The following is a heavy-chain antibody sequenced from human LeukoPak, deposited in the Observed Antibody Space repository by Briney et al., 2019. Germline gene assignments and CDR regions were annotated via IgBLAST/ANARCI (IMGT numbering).Heavy chain of an antibody. D-gene: IGHD4-23*01. V-gene: IGHV1-3*01. CDR3: ARATTVVDY. CDR1: GYTFTSYA. CDR2: INAGNGNT. J-gene: IGHJ4*02. Sequence: GASVKVSCKASGYTFTSYAMHWVRQAPGQRLEWMGWINAGNGNTEYSQKFQGRVTITRDTSASTAYMELSSLRSEDTAVYSCARATTVVDYWGQGTLVTVSS.